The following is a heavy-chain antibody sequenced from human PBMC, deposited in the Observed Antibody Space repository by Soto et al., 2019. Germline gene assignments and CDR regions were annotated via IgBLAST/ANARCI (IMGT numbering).Heavy chain of an antibody. J-gene: IGHJ4*02. CDR3: ARGSITRLKYSGSYFNY. Sequence: QVQLVQSGAEVKKPGSSVKVSCKASGGTFSSYAISWVRQAPGQGLEWMGGIIPIFGTANYAQKLQGRVTITADESTSTAYMELSSLRSEDTAVYYCARGSITRLKYSGSYFNYWGQGTLVTVSS. V-gene: IGHV1-69*01. D-gene: IGHD1-26*01. CDR1: GGTFSSYA. CDR2: IIPIFGTA.